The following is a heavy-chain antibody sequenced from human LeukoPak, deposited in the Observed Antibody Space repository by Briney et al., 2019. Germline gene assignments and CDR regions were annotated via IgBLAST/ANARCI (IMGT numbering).Heavy chain of an antibody. CDR1: GGSISISRYC. CDR3: ARVVPPRYYGMDV. CDR2: VYYSGST. J-gene: IGHJ6*02. V-gene: IGHV4-39*07. D-gene: IGHD6-6*01. Sequence: PAETLSLTCSVSGGSISISRYCWGWIRQPPEKGLEWIGSVYYSGSTYYSPSLKSRVTISVDTPKNQFSLNLSSVTAADTAVYYCARVVPPRYYGMDVWGQGTTVTVSS.